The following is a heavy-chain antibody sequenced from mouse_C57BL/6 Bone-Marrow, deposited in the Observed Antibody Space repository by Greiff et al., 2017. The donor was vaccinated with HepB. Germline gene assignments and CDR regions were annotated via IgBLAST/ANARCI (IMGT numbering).Heavy chain of an antibody. D-gene: IGHD1-1*01. CDR3: ARCSSYEYYAMDY. V-gene: IGHV1-66*01. CDR1: GYSFTSYY. CDR2: IYPGSGNT. Sequence: VQLQQSGPELVKPGASVKISCKASGYSFTSYYIHWVKQRPGQGLEWIGWIYPGSGNTKYNEKFKGKATLTAHTSSSTAYMQLSSLTSEDSAVYYCARCSSYEYYAMDYWGQGTSVTVSS. J-gene: IGHJ4*01.